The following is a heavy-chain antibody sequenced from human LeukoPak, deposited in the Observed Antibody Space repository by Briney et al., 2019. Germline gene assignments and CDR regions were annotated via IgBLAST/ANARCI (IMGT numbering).Heavy chain of an antibody. CDR1: GGTFSSYA. D-gene: IGHD5-18*01. V-gene: IGHV1-69*05. J-gene: IGHJ3*02. Sequence: SVKVSCKASGGTFSSYAISWVRQAPGQGLEWMGGIIPTFGTANYAQKFQGRVTITTDESTSTAYMERSSLRSEDTAVYYCARARLTAMVRRNAFDIWGQGTMVTVSS. CDR3: ARARLTAMVRRNAFDI. CDR2: IIPTFGTA.